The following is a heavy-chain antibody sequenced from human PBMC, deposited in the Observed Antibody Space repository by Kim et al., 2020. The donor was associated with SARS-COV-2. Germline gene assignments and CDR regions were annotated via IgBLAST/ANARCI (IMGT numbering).Heavy chain of an antibody. CDR2: IRYSGTIT. D-gene: IGHD2-8*01. J-gene: IGHJ3*02. V-gene: IGHV3-48*04. CDR3: VRENQWVFDI. CDR1: GFTFSIYS. Sequence: GGSPRLSCATSGFTFSIYSMNWVRQSLGKGLEWVSHIRYSGTITKYADSVRGRFTISRDNAKNSLFLQMNGLRAEDTAVYYCVRENQWVFDIWGHGSLFT.